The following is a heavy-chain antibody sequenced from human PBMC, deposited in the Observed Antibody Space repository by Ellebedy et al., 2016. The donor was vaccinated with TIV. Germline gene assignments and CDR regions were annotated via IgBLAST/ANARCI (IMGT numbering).Heavy chain of an antibody. V-gene: IGHV4-61*02. CDR1: GGSISSGSYY. D-gene: IGHD3-22*01. J-gene: IGHJ6*03. CDR2: IYRSGST. Sequence: SETLSLTXTVSGGSISSGSYYWSWIRQPAGKGLEWIGRIYRSGSTNYNPSLKSRVTMSVGTSKNQFSLKLSSLTAADTAVYFCARAVLSSGDYDYYSYYYMDVWGKGTTVTVSS. CDR3: ARAVLSSGDYDYYSYYYMDV.